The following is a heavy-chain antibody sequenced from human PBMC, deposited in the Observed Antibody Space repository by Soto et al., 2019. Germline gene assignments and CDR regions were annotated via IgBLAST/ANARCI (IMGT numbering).Heavy chain of an antibody. Sequence: QVELVQSGAEVKKPGASVKVSCKVSGYTLTELSMHWVRQAPGKGLEWMGVFDADDGAASYAQNLQGRGTITVDTSTDKASMEVTSLSSEDTAVYYCATDLYPDYADAWVTFRPADYWGQGTQVTVSS. J-gene: IGHJ4*02. D-gene: IGHD3-16*02. V-gene: IGHV1-24*01. CDR1: GYTLTELS. CDR2: FDADDGAA. CDR3: ATDLYPDYADAWVTFRPADY.